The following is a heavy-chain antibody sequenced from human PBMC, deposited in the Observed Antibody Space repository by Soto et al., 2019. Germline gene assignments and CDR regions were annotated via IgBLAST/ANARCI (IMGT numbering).Heavy chain of an antibody. CDR1: GFTFGDYA. CDR2: TRRNAYGGTT. Sequence: LRLSCTTSGFTFGDYALSWVRQAPGKGLEWVGFTRRNAYGGTTDYAASVKGRFTISRDDSKSIAYLQMNSLRTEDTALYYCTRASSLDFDFWGQGTLVTVSS. V-gene: IGHV3-49*04. CDR3: TRASSLDFDF. J-gene: IGHJ4*02. D-gene: IGHD3-16*01.